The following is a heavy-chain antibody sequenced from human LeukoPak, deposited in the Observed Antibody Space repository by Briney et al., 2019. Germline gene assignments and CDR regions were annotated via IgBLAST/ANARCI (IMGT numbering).Heavy chain of an antibody. D-gene: IGHD3-10*01. J-gene: IGHJ5*02. CDR1: GGSFSGYY. V-gene: IGHV4-34*01. Sequence: SETLSLTCAVYGGSFSGYYWSWIRQPPGKGLEWIGEINHSGSTNYNPSLKSRVTISVDTSKNQFSLKLSSVTAADTAVYYCARVGLLWFGGQNWFDPWGQGTLVTVSS. CDR3: ARVGLLWFGGQNWFDP. CDR2: INHSGST.